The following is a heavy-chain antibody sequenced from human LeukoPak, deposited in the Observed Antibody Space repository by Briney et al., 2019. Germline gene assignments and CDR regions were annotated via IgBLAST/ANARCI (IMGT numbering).Heavy chain of an antibody. Sequence: GGSLRLSCAASGFTFSSYSMNWGRQAPGKGREWVSYISSRSSTIYYADSVKGRFTISRDNAKNSLYLQMNSLRAEDTAVYYCAKEPMRYCSGGSCYYPDYWGKGTLVTVSS. CDR1: GFTFSSYS. V-gene: IGHV3-48*01. J-gene: IGHJ4*02. CDR3: AKEPMRYCSGGSCYYPDY. D-gene: IGHD2-15*01. CDR2: ISSRSSTI.